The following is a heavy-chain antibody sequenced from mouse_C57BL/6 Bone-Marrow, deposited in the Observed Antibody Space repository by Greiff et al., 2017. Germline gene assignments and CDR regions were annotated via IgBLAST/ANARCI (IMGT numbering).Heavy chain of an antibody. CDR3: ARSDGSSHWYFDV. J-gene: IGHJ1*03. CDR1: GYTFTSYW. V-gene: IGHV1-55*01. CDR2: IYPGSGST. D-gene: IGHD1-1*01. Sequence: QVHVKQPGAELVKPGASVKMSCKASGYTFTSYWITWVKQRPGQGLEWIGDIYPGSGSTNYNEKFKSKATLTVDTSSSTAYMQLSSLTSEDSAVYYCARSDGSSHWYFDVWGTGTTVTVSS.